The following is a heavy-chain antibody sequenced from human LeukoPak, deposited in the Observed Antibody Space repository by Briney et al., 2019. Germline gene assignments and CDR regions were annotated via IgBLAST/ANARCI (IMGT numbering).Heavy chain of an antibody. CDR2: ISGSGGST. CDR3: ANDVAEYSYGSKTFDY. D-gene: IGHD5-18*01. J-gene: IGHJ4*02. V-gene: IGHV3-23*01. Sequence: PGGSLRLSCAASGFTFSSYAMSWVRQAPGKGLEWGSAISGSGGSTYYADSVKGRFTISRDNSKNTLYLQMNSLRAEDTAVYYCANDVAEYSYGSKTFDYWGQGTLVTVSS. CDR1: GFTFSSYA.